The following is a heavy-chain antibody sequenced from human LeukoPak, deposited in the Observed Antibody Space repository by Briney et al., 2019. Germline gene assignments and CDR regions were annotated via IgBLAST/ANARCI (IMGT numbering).Heavy chain of an antibody. Sequence: SETLSLTCPVSGCSISSYYWSLIRQPPGKGLEWIGYIYYSGSTNYNPSLKSRVTISVDTSKNQFSLKLSSVTAADTAVYYCARVVPSYGTYFDYWGQGTLVTVSS. CDR2: IYYSGST. D-gene: IGHD1-26*01. V-gene: IGHV4-59*01. J-gene: IGHJ4*02. CDR3: ARVVPSYGTYFDY. CDR1: GCSISSYY.